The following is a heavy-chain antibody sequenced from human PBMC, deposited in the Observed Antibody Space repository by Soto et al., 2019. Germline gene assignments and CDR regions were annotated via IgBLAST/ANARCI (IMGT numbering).Heavy chain of an antibody. J-gene: IGHJ2*01. CDR1: GFTFSSYW. Sequence: EVQLVESGGGLVQPGGSLRLSCAASGFTFSSYWMSWVRQAPGKGLEWVANIKQDGSEKYYVDSVKGRFTISRDNAKNSLYLQMNSLRAEDTAVYYCAKDGSGSYYTPPWYFDLWGRGTLVTVSS. CDR2: IKQDGSEK. D-gene: IGHD3-10*01. V-gene: IGHV3-7*04. CDR3: AKDGSGSYYTPPWYFDL.